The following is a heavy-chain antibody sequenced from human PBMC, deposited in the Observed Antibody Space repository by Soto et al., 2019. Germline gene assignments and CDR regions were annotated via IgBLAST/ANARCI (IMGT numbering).Heavy chain of an antibody. J-gene: IGHJ4*02. CDR2: IYYNSDRI. Sequence: EVKLVESGGGLVQPGRSLRLSCTASGFTSNDYAMHWVRQAPGKGLEWVSGIYYNSDRIDYGDSVKGRFATSRDNAKNSLYLQMNSLRPEDTAVYYCVKDVLPGGADYWGPGTLVTVSS. CDR1: GFTSNDYA. V-gene: IGHV3-9*02. CDR3: VKDVLPGGADY. D-gene: IGHD3-16*01.